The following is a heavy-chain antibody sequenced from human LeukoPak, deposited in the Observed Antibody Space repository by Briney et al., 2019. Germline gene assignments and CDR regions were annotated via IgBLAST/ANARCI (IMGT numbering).Heavy chain of an antibody. Sequence: GASVKVSCKASGGTFSSYAISWVRQAPGQGLEWMGGIIPIFGTANYAQKFQGRVTITTDESTSTAYMELSSLRSEDTAVYYCARGLLRYDYFLAFDIWGQGTMVTVSS. V-gene: IGHV1-69*05. CDR2: IIPIFGTA. CDR3: ARGLLRYDYFLAFDI. CDR1: GGTFSSYA. D-gene: IGHD5-12*01. J-gene: IGHJ3*02.